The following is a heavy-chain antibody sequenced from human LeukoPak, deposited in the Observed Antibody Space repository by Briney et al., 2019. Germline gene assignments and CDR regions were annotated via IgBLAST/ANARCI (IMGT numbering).Heavy chain of an antibody. V-gene: IGHV3-21*01. CDR1: GFTFSSYS. CDR3: ARDVYYGMDV. Sequence: PGGSLRLSCAASGFTFSSYSMNWVRQAPGKGLEWVSSISGGSTYIDYADSVKGRFTISRDNAKNSLYLQMNSLRAEDTAVYYCARDVYYGMDVWGQGTTVTVSS. CDR2: ISGGSTYI. J-gene: IGHJ6*02.